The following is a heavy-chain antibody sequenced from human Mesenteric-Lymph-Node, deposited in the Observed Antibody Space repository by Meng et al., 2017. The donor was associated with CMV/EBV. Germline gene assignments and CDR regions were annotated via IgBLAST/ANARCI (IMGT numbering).Heavy chain of an antibody. CDR2: VGVSGSTT. D-gene: IGHD3/OR15-3a*01. CDR3: AKGFTTFGLVIPFLYYGMDV. J-gene: IGHJ6*02. Sequence: GGSLRLSCAASGFTFSSYAMSWVRQAPGKGLEWVSFVGVSGSTTYYADSVRGRFTISRDNSDNMLYLQMNSLRGEDTAVYYCAKGFTTFGLVIPFLYYGMDVWGQGTTVTVSS. V-gene: IGHV3-23*01. CDR1: GFTFSSYA.